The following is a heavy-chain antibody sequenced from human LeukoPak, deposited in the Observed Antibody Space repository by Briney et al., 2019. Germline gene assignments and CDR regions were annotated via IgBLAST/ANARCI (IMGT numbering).Heavy chain of an antibody. J-gene: IGHJ3*02. CDR3: ARVSDYDILTGDAFDI. CDR2: ISPDSGGT. D-gene: IGHD3-9*01. Sequence: ASVKVSCKASGYTFIDYYIHWVRQAPGQGLEFLGWISPDSGGTNYPQKFQGRVTLTRDTSISTAYMELSRLRSDDTAVYYCARVSDYDILTGDAFDIWGQGTMVTVSS. CDR1: GYTFIDYY. V-gene: IGHV1-2*02.